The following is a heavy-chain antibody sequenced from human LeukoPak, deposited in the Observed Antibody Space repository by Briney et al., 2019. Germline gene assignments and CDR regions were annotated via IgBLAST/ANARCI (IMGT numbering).Heavy chain of an antibody. D-gene: IGHD3-22*01. Sequence: SETVSLTCTVSGDSISSYYWSWIRQPAGKGLEWIARIYTSGTTNYNASLKSRVTMSIDTSKNQFSLHLTSVTAADTAVYYCARASTSGYVGWFDRWGQGTLVTVSS. CDR3: ARASTSGYVGWFDR. CDR1: GDSISSYY. J-gene: IGHJ5*02. CDR2: IYTSGTT. V-gene: IGHV4-4*07.